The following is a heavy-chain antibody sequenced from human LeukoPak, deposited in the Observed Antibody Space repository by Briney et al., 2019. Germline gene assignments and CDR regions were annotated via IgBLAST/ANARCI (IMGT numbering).Heavy chain of an antibody. CDR3: ARYDYDSSGYYYGDYGMDV. Sequence: PSETLSLTCTVSGGSISSYYWSWIRQPPGKGLEWIGYIYYSGSTNYNPSLKSRVTISVDTSKNQFSLKLSSVTAADTAAYYCARYDYDSSGYYYGDYGMDVWGQGTTVTVSS. CDR1: GGSISSYY. V-gene: IGHV4-59*08. J-gene: IGHJ6*02. CDR2: IYYSGST. D-gene: IGHD3-22*01.